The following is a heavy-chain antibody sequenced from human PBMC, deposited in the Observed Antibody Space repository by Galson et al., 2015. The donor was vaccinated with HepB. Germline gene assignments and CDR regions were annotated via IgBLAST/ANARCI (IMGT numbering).Heavy chain of an antibody. CDR2: IYYSGST. Sequence: TLSLTCTVAGGSISRSTYYWDWIRQHPGKGLEWIGYIYYSGSTYYNPSLKSRVTISVDTSKNQFSLKLSSVTAADTAVYYCARESRRESSGWYCDYWGQGALVTVSS. J-gene: IGHJ4*02. CDR3: ARESRRESSGWYCDY. D-gene: IGHD6-19*01. V-gene: IGHV4-31*03. CDR1: GGSISRSTYY.